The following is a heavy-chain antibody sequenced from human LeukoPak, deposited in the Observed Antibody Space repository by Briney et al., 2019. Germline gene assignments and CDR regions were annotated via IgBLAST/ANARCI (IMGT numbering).Heavy chain of an antibody. CDR3: ASSRLFYGSTWYASEAFYFDH. CDR2: ISSTGSTI. CDR1: GFTFSDYY. V-gene: IGHV3-11*01. Sequence: GGSLRLSCAASGFTFSDYYMSWIRQAPGKGLEWVSYISSTGSTIDYAYSVKGRFTISRDNAENSLYLQMNSLRAEDTAVYYCASSRLFYGSTWYASEAFYFDHWGQGTLVTVSS. D-gene: IGHD6-13*01. J-gene: IGHJ4*02.